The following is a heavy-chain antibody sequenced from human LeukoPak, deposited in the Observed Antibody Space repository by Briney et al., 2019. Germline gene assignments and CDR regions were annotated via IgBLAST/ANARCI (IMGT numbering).Heavy chain of an antibody. V-gene: IGHV1-2*02. CDR2: INPNSGGT. J-gene: IGHJ4*02. CDR3: ARVRGTGWYYFDY. D-gene: IGHD2-15*01. CDR1: GYSFTGYY. Sequence: ASVKVSCKASGYSFTGYYMHWVRQAPGQGLEWMGWINPNSGGTSYAQNFQGRVTMTRDTSISTAYMELSRLRSDDTAVYYCARVRGTGWYYFDYWGQGTLVTVTS.